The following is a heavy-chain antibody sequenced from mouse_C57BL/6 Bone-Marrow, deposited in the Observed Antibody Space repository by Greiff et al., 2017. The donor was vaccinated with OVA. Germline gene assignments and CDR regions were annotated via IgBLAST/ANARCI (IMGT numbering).Heavy chain of an antibody. J-gene: IGHJ2*01. CDR3: AQRGNSNYFDY. D-gene: IGHD2-5*01. CDR2: IYWDDDK. CDR1: GFSLSTSGMG. Sequence: QVTLKVCGPGILQSSQPLSLTCSFSGFSLSTSGMGVSWIRQPSGKGLEWLAHIYWDDDKRYNPSLKSRLTISKDTSKNQVFLKITRVNTADTAKNYCAQRGNSNYFDYWGQGTTLTVSS. V-gene: IGHV8-12*01.